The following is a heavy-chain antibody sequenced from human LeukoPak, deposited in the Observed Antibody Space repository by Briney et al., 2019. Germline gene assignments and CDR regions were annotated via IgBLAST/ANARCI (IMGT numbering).Heavy chain of an antibody. D-gene: IGHD3-9*01. V-gene: IGHV4-59*01. CDR2: IYYGGST. CDR3: ASALEGPTGNWFDP. Sequence: SETLSLTCTVSGGSISSYYWSWIRQPPGKGLEWIGYIYYGGSTNYNPSLKSRVTISVDTSKNQFSLKLSSVTAADTAVYYCASALEGPTGNWFDPWGQGTLVTVSS. J-gene: IGHJ5*02. CDR1: GGSISSYY.